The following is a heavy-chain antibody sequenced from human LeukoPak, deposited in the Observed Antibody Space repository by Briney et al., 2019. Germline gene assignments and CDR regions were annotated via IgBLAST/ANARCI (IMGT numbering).Heavy chain of an antibody. CDR1: GFTFSNYW. CDR3: ARANYYMDV. J-gene: IGHJ6*03. V-gene: IGHV3-48*01. Sequence: GGSLRLSCAASGFTFSNYWMTWVRQAPGKGLEWVSYISSSSSTIYYADSVKGRFTISRDNAKNSLYLQMNSLRAEDTAVYYCARANYYMDVWGKGTTVTVSS. CDR2: ISSSSSTI.